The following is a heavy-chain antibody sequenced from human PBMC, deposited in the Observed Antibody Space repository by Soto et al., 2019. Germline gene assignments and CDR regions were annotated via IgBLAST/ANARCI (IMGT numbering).Heavy chain of an antibody. D-gene: IGHD6-6*01. CDR1: GFTFNFYA. Sequence: GGSLRLSCAASGFTFNFYAMSWVRQAPGKGLEWVSTISDDGEGTYYADSVKGRFTISRDNSKNTLYVQMNSLRAEDTVVYYCAKARQQLVLDYRGQGTLVTVSS. V-gene: IGHV3-23*01. J-gene: IGHJ4*02. CDR3: AKARQQLVLDY. CDR2: ISDDGEGT.